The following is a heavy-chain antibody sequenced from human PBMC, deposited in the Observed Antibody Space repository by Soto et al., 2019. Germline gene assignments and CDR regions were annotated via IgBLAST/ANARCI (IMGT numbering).Heavy chain of an antibody. J-gene: IGHJ4*02. D-gene: IGHD3-22*01. CDR2: IWYDGSNK. CDR1: RFTFSNYG. Sequence: QVQLVESGGGVVQTGRSLRLSCAASRFTFSNYGIHWVRQAPGKGLEWVALIWYDGSNKYYADSVKGRFTISRDTSKNTLYLQMNSLRAEDTAVYYCATGLDYFDSTTYYPGPHFDSWGQGTLVTVSS. CDR3: ATGLDYFDSTTYYPGPHFDS. V-gene: IGHV3-33*01.